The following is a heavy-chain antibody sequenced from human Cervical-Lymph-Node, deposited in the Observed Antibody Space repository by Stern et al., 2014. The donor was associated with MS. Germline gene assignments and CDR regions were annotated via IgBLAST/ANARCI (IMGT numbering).Heavy chain of an antibody. CDR3: ARDPHPGGSGRYGMDV. CDR2: ICWNSGNI. V-gene: IGHV3-9*01. Sequence: EVQLLESGGGLVQPGGSLGLSCAASGFTFDDYAMHLVRPAPGKGLEWVSDICWNSGNIGYADSVKGRFTISRDNAKNSLYLQMNSLRPDDTALYYCARDPHPGGSGRYGMDVWGQGTTVTVSS. D-gene: IGHD3-10*01. J-gene: IGHJ6*02. CDR1: GFTFDDYA.